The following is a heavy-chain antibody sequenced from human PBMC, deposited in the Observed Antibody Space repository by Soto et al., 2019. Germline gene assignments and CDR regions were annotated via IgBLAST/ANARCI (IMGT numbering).Heavy chain of an antibody. CDR1: GFAFSSYW. D-gene: IGHD6-19*01. J-gene: IGHJ5*02. CDR3: IKASTVTGVGGYL. CDR2: ISSDGRNT. Sequence: EVQLVESGGGLVQPGGSLRLSCAASGFAFSSYWMQWVRQAPGKGPVWVSRISSDGRNTTYADFVKGRFTISRDNAENTLHLQMTSLTDADTAVYYCIKASTVTGVGGYLWSQGTLVTVSS. V-gene: IGHV3-74*01.